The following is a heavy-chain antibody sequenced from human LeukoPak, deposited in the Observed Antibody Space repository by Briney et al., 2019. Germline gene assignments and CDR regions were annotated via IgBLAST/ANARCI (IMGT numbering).Heavy chain of an antibody. CDR1: GYTFTSYD. J-gene: IGHJ5*02. CDR3: VRGSGLVIYNWFDP. Sequence: ASVKVSCKASGYTFTSYDINWVRQATGQGLEWMGWMNPNSGNTGYAQKFQGRVTMTRNTSISTAYMELSSLRSDDTAVYYCVRGSGLVIYNWFDPWGQGTLVTVSS. V-gene: IGHV1-8*01. D-gene: IGHD3-3*01. CDR2: MNPNSGNT.